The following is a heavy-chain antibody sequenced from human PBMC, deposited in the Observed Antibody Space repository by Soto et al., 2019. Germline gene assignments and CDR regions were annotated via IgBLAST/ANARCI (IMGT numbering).Heavy chain of an antibody. CDR3: TADVPTQGVGEFDY. CDR1: GFTFSNAW. J-gene: IGHJ4*02. Sequence: EVQLVEPGGGLVKPGGSLRLSCVGSGFTFSNAWMTWVRQAPGKGLEWVGRIKSRIDGETREYAAPVKDRFTISRDDSKNTVYLQVTGLKTEDTAIYYCTADVPTQGVGEFDYWGQGTLIAVSS. D-gene: IGHD3-10*01. V-gene: IGHV3-15*01. CDR2: IKSRIDGETR.